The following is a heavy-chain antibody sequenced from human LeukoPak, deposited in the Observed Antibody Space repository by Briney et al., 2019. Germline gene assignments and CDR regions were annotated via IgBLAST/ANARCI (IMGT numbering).Heavy chain of an antibody. D-gene: IGHD2-2*02. CDR2: ISAYNGNT. V-gene: IGHV1-18*01. J-gene: IGHJ4*02. Sequence: ASVKVSCKASGGTFSSYAISWVRQAPGQGLEWMGWISAYNGNTNYAQKLQGRVTMTTDTSTSTAYMELRSLRSDDTAVYYCAREYCSSTSCYRFDYWGQGTLVTVSS. CDR3: AREYCSSTSCYRFDY. CDR1: GGTFSSYA.